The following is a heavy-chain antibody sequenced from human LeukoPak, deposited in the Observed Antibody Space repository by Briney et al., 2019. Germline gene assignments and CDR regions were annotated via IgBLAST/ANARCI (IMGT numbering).Heavy chain of an antibody. CDR1: GFAFSTSN. J-gene: IGHJ6*02. Sequence: VGSLRLTCAASGFAFSTSNMNWNRQTPGKGLEWVSSISSGSTYIYYADSLKGRFTVSRDNAKSSLSLQMNSLRAEDTAVYYCARDLAFWSGYSAGMDVWGQGTTVTVS. CDR3: ARDLAFWSGYSAGMDV. D-gene: IGHD3-3*01. V-gene: IGHV3-21*01. CDR2: ISSGSTYI.